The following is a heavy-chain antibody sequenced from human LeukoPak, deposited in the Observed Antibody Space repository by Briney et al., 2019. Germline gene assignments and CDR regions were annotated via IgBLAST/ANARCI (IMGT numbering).Heavy chain of an antibody. CDR3: ARSGTTVTADY. D-gene: IGHD4-17*01. V-gene: IGHV4-34*01. Sequence: SETLSLTCAVYGGSSSGYYWSWIRQPPGKGLEWIGEINHSGSTNYNPSLKSRVTISVDTSKNQFSLKLSSVTAADTAVYYCARSGTTVTADYWGQGTLVTVSS. CDR2: INHSGST. CDR1: GGSSSGYY. J-gene: IGHJ4*02.